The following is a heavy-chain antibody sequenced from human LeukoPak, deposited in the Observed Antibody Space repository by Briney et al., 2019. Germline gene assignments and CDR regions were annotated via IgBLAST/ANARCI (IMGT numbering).Heavy chain of an antibody. J-gene: IGHJ5*02. CDR1: GYSFTSYW. CDR3: ARQITGYSSSTSFDP. V-gene: IGHV5-51*01. CDR2: IYPGDSDT. Sequence: GESLKISCMGSGYSFTSYWIGWVRQMPGKGLEWMGIIYPGDSDTRYSPSFQGQVTISADKSISTAYLQWSSLKASDTAMYYCARQITGYSSSTSFDPWGQGTLVTVSS. D-gene: IGHD6-6*01.